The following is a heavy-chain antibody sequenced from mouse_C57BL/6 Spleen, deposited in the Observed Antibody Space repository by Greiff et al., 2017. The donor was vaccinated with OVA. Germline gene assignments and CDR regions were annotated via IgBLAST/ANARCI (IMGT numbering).Heavy chain of an antibody. CDR1: GYSITSGYY. CDR2: ISYDGSN. Sequence: EVKLVESGPGLVKPSQSLSLTCSVTGYSITSGYYWNWLRQFPGNKLEWMGYISYDGSNNYNPSLKNRISITRDTSKNQFFLKLNSVTTEDTATYYCARSYYSNYEGFAYWGQGTLVTVSA. CDR3: ARSYYSNYEGFAY. D-gene: IGHD2-5*01. J-gene: IGHJ3*01. V-gene: IGHV3-6*01.